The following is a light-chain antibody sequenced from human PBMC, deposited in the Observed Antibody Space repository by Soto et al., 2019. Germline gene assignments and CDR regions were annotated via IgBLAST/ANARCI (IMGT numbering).Light chain of an antibody. CDR1: QGLSSY. V-gene: IGKV1-9*01. CDR3: QQLNSYPIT. CDR2: GAS. J-gene: IGKJ5*01. Sequence: IHLTQSPSSLSASVGDRVTITCRASQGLSSYLAWYQQKPGKAPKLLIYGASTLQSGVPPRFSGSGSGTDFTLTISSLQPEDFATYYCQQLNSYPITFGQGTRLEIK.